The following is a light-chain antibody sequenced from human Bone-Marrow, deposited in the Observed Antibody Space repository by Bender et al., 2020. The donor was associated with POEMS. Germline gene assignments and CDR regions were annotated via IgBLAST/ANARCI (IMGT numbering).Light chain of an antibody. CDR1: SSNIGGNA. CDR3: SAGEGIVNGWL. CDR2: GND. Sequence: PSASGTPGQRVTISCSGSSSNIGGNAVNWWQQLPGTAPKLLIYGNDQRPSGVRDRFSGSKSGTSASLAISGLQSEDEADYFCSAGEGIVNGWLCGGGTEVTAL. J-gene: IGLJ3*02. V-gene: IGLV1-44*01.